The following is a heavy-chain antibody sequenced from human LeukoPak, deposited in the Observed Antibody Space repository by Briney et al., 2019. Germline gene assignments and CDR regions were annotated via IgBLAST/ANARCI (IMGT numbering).Heavy chain of an antibody. J-gene: IGHJ6*04. V-gene: IGHV3-21*01. Sequence: GGSLRLSCAASGFTFSSYSMNWVRQAPGKGLEWVSTITSSSSSIYYADSVRGRFIISRDNAKNLVYLQMNSLRVEDTAVYYCAREGQRLDYGMDVWGKGTTVTVSS. CDR2: ITSSSSSI. CDR1: GFTFSSYS. D-gene: IGHD6-25*01. CDR3: AREGQRLDYGMDV.